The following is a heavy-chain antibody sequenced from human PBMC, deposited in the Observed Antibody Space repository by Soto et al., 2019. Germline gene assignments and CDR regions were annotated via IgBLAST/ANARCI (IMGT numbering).Heavy chain of an antibody. CDR1: GDSIISSDFY. CDR2: IFYLGSS. D-gene: IGHD3-3*02. J-gene: IGHJ5*02. V-gene: IGHV4-39*01. CDR3: AKHSLALRKNNWFDP. Sequence: SDTLSLTCTVSGDSIISSDFYWGWVRQPPGKGPEWIGSIFYLGSSYYNPSLKSRVTMSVDTSKNQFSLRLRSVTAADTALYFCAKHSLALRKNNWFDPWGQGIMVTVSS.